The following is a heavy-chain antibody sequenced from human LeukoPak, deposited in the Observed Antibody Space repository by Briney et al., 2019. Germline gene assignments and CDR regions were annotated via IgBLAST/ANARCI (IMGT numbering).Heavy chain of an antibody. Sequence: PGGSLRLSCAASGFTFSSYEMNWVRQAPGKGREWVSYISSSGSTIYYADSVKGRFTISRDNAKNSLYLQMNSLRAEDTAVYYCARGDWVHIVVVVAAAPDYWGQGTLVTVSS. J-gene: IGHJ4*02. CDR2: ISSSGSTI. D-gene: IGHD2-15*01. V-gene: IGHV3-48*03. CDR3: ARGDWVHIVVVVAAAPDY. CDR1: GFTFSSYE.